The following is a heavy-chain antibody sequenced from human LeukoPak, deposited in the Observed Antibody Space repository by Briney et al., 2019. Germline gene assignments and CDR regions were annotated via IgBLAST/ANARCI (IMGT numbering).Heavy chain of an antibody. CDR2: ISGSGSTI. J-gene: IGHJ6*02. V-gene: IGHV3-11*01. CDR3: ARHRDTSSWSAMYV. CDR1: GFTLSDYY. D-gene: IGHD2-2*01. Sequence: GGSLRLSCAASGFTLSDYYMTWIRQAPGKGLEWVSYISGSGSTISYADSVKGRFTISRDNAKNSLYLEMNSLRAEDMAMYYCARHRDTSSWSAMYVWGQGTTVNVSS.